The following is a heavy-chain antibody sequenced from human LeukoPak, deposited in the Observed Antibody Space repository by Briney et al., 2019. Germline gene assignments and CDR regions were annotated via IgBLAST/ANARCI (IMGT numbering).Heavy chain of an antibody. CDR3: ARNDGVVVTAILYYYYYGMDV. V-gene: IGHV3-7*01. CDR1: GSTFSSYW. J-gene: IGHJ6*02. Sequence: GGSLRLSCAASGSTFSSYWMSWVRQAPGKGLEWVANIKQDGSEKYYVDSVKARFTISRDNAKNSLYLQMNSLRAEDTAVYYCARNDGVVVTAILYYYYYGMDVWGQGTTVTVSS. CDR2: IKQDGSEK. D-gene: IGHD2-21*02.